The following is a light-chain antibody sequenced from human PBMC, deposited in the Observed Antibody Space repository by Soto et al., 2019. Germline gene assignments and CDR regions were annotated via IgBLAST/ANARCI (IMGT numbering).Light chain of an antibody. CDR1: QSVASNY. CDR2: GAS. J-gene: IGKJ4*01. V-gene: IGKV3-20*01. Sequence: EIVLTQSPGTLYLSPGERATLCCRASQSVASNYLAWYQQKPGQPPRLLIYGASSRATGIPDRFTGSGSGIDFTLTISRLEPEDFAVYYCQQYGRSLTFGGGTKVDIK. CDR3: QQYGRSLT.